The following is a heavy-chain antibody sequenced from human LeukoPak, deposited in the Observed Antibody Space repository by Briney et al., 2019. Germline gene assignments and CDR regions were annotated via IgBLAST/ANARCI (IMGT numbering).Heavy chain of an antibody. CDR1: GGTFSSYA. J-gene: IGHJ3*02. CDR3: ARGDTSIVGAINNAFDI. CDR2: IIPIFGTA. Sequence: ASVKVSCKASGGTFSSYAISWVRQAPGQGLEWMGGIIPIFGTANCAQKFQGRVTITADESTSTAYMELSSLRSEDTAVYYCARGDTSIVGAINNAFDIWGQGTMVTVSS. V-gene: IGHV1-69*13. D-gene: IGHD1-26*01.